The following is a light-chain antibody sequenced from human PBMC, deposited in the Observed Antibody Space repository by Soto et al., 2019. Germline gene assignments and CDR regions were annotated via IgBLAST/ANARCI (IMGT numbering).Light chain of an antibody. CDR2: GAS. CDR1: QSVGNN. J-gene: IGKJ5*01. V-gene: IGKV3-15*01. Sequence: EIVMTQSTATLSVSPGERTTLSCRASQSVGNNLAWYQQKPGQAPRLLIYGASTRATGVPDRFSGTGSGTEFTLTISSLKSEDYAVYYCQQYKSWPPITFGQGTRLENK. CDR3: QQYKSWPPIT.